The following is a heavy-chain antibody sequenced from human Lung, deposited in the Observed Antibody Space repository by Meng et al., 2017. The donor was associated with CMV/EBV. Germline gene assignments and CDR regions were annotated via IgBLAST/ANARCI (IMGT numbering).Heavy chain of an antibody. Sequence: SXXVSXKASGGTFSSYAIGWVRQAPGQGLEWMGGIIPIFGTANHAQKFQGRVTITTDESTSTAYMELSSLRSEDTAVYYCARGNYGDYHYYGMDVWGQGXTVTVSS. CDR3: ARGNYGDYHYYGMDV. CDR1: GGTFSSYA. CDR2: IIPIFGTA. D-gene: IGHD4-17*01. J-gene: IGHJ6*02. V-gene: IGHV1-69*05.